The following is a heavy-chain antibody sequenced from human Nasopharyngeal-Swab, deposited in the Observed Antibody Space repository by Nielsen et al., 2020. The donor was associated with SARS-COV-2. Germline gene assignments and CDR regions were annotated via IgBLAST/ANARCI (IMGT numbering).Heavy chain of an antibody. V-gene: IGHV3-30*03. CDR3: ARDQDSSSYFDY. CDR2: ISYDGSNK. J-gene: IGHJ4*02. D-gene: IGHD6-6*01. CDR1: GFTFSSYG. Sequence: GGSLRLSCAASGFTFSSYGMHWVRQAPGKGLEWVAVISYDGSNKYYADSVKGRFTISRDNSKNTLYLQTNSLRAEDTAVYYCARDQDSSSYFDYWGQGTLVTVSS.